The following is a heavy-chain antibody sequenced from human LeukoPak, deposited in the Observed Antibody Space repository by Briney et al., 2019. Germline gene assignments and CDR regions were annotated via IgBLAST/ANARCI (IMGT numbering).Heavy chain of an antibody. CDR3: ARELTMVRGVGDTKNAYFDY. CDR2: IYSGGST. Sequence: GGSLRLSCAASGFTVSSNYMSWVRQAPGKGLEWVSVIYSGGSTYYADSVKGRFTISRDNSKNTLYLQMNSLRAEDTAVYYCARELTMVRGVGDTKNAYFDYWGQGTLVTVSS. D-gene: IGHD3-10*01. J-gene: IGHJ4*02. CDR1: GFTVSSNY. V-gene: IGHV3-66*01.